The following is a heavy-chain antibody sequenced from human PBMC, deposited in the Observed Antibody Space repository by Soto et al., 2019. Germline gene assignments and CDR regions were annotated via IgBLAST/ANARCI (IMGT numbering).Heavy chain of an antibody. CDR3: ARDVDSGYESPNYNYYGMAV. CDR1: GGSFSNYA. V-gene: IGHV1-69*13. CDR2: IIPIFGVP. J-gene: IGHJ6*02. D-gene: IGHD5-12*01. Sequence: SVKVSCKASGGSFSNYAISWVRRAPGQGLGWMGAIIPIFGVPNYAQNFRGRVTITADDSTSTAYMELSSLTSEDTATYFCARDVDSGYESPNYNYYGMAVWGQGTTVTVSS.